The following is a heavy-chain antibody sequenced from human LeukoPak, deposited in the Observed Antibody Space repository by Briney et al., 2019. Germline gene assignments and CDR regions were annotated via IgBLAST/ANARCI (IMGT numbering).Heavy chain of an antibody. CDR1: GFTFSSYG. J-gene: IGHJ4*02. CDR3: AKDRGGIVGDTYFDY. CDR2: ISYDGSNK. D-gene: IGHD1-26*01. V-gene: IGHV3-30*18. Sequence: GGSLRLSCAASGFTFSSYGMHWVRQAPGKGLEWVAVISYDGSNKYYADSVKGRFTISRDNSKNSLYPQMNSLRAEDTAVYYCAKDRGGIVGDTYFDYWGQGTLVTVSS.